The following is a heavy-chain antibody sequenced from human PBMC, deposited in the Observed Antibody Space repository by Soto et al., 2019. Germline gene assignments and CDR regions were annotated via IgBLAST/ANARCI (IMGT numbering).Heavy chain of an antibody. CDR1: GGSFSGYY. D-gene: IGHD2-8*02. J-gene: IGHJ4*02. V-gene: IGHV4-34*01. Sequence: QVQLQQWGAGLLKPSETLSLPCAVYGGSFSGYYWTWIRQPPGPGLAWIGEINHSGSTNYNPSLKSRVTISVDTSKNQFSLKLTSVTAADTAVYYCARDKITGLFDYWGQGTLVTVSS. CDR3: ARDKITGLFDY. CDR2: INHSGST.